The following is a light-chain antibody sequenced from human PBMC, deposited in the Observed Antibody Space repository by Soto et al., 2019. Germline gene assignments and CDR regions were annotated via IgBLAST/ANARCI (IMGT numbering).Light chain of an antibody. Sequence: DIQMTQPPSTRSASVGDKVTITGRASQITVDYLAWYRQKQGKAPVLLIYRAYTLERGVPSRFSGSGSGTEFTLTISSLQPDDFATYYCQQYGVYYPRTFGGGTKVEI. V-gene: IGKV1-5*03. J-gene: IGKJ4*01. CDR2: RAY. CDR3: QQYGVYYPRT. CDR1: QITVDY.